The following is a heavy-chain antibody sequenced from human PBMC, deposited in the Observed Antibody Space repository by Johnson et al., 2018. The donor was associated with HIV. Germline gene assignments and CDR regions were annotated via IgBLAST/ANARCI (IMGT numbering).Heavy chain of an antibody. Sequence: VQLVESGGGLVQPGGSLRLSCAASGFTFSNAWMSWVRQAPGKGLEWVGRIKSKTDGGTTDYAAPVKGRFTISRDDSKNTLYLEMNSPKTEDTAVYYCTTDWDYYGSSGYYQRVPFDIWGQGTMVTVSS. CDR3: TTDWDYYGSSGYYQRVPFDI. V-gene: IGHV3-15*01. J-gene: IGHJ3*02. D-gene: IGHD3-22*01. CDR2: IKSKTDGGTT. CDR1: GFTFSNAW.